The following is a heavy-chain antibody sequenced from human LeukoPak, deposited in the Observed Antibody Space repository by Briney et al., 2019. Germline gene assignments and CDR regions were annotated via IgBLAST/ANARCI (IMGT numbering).Heavy chain of an antibody. Sequence: SETLSLTCAVYGGSFSGYYWSWIRQPPGKGLEWIGEINHSGSTNYNPSLKSRVTISVDTSKNQFSLKLSSVTAADTAVYYCARFDLLDLAPDYWGQGTLVTVSS. CDR3: ARFDLLDLAPDY. CDR2: INHSGST. D-gene: IGHD3-3*01. CDR1: GGSFSGYY. J-gene: IGHJ4*02. V-gene: IGHV4-34*01.